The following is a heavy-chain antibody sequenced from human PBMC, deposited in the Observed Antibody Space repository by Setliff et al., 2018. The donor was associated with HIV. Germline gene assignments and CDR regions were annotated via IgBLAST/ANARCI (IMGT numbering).Heavy chain of an antibody. CDR3: AKTLPTLYPPHDYYFAMDV. CDR2: IRYDGSNK. Sequence: GGSLRLSCAASGFTFSRYAMTWVRQAPGKGLEWVASIRYDGSNKYYAESVKGRFTISRDNSKNTLYLQMNSLRAEDTAVYYCAKTLPTLYPPHDYYFAMDVWGQGTTVTVSS. D-gene: IGHD2-15*01. CDR1: GFTFSRYA. J-gene: IGHJ6*02. V-gene: IGHV3-30*02.